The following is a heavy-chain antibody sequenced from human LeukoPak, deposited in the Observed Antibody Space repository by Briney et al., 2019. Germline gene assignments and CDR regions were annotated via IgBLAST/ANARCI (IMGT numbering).Heavy chain of an antibody. V-gene: IGHV3-11*04. CDR2: ISSSRSTI. D-gene: IGHD2-2*03. CDR1: GFTFSDYY. J-gene: IGHJ4*02. CDR3: ARSVGYCSSTSCYFDY. Sequence: PGGSLRLSCAASGFTFSDYYMSWIRQAPGKGLEWVSYISSSRSTIYYADSVKGRFTISRDNAKNSLYLQMNSLRAEDTAVYYCARSVGYCSSTSCYFDYWGQGTLVTVSS.